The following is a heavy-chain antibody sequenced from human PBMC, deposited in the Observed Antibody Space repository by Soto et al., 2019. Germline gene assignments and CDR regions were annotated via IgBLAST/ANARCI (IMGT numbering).Heavy chain of an antibody. CDR2: IIPIIGII. CDR1: GGTFSTYT. J-gene: IGHJ6*02. Sequence: GASVKVSCKASGGTFSTYTITWVRQAPGQGLEWMGRIIPIIGIINYAQKFQGRVTISADKFTGTAYMELTGLRSDDTAVYYCATGIDTAMVTYYYYGMDVWGQGTTVTVS. D-gene: IGHD5-18*01. V-gene: IGHV1-69*02. CDR3: ATGIDTAMVTYYYYGMDV.